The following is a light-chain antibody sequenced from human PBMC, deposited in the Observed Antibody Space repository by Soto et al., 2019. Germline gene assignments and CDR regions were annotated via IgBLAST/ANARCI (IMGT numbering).Light chain of an antibody. CDR2: GAS. CDR3: QQYNNWPPVT. J-gene: IGKJ2*01. V-gene: IGKV3-15*01. Sequence: EIVMTQSPATLSVSPGERATLSCRASQSVSSNLAWYQQKPCQAPRLLIYGASTRATGIPARFSGSGSGTEFTLTISSLQSEYFAVYYCQQYNNWPPVTFGRGTKLEIK. CDR1: QSVSSN.